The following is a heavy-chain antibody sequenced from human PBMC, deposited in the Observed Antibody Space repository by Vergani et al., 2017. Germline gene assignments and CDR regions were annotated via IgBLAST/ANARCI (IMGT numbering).Heavy chain of an antibody. CDR1: GYSFTSYW. D-gene: IGHD6-19*01. V-gene: IGHV5-10-1*03. J-gene: IGHJ5*02. CDR2: IDPSDSYT. CDR3: AKAASHSSGWYPNWFDP. Sequence: EVQLVQSGAEVKKPGESLRISCKGSGYSFTSYWISWVRQMPGKGLEWMGRIDPSDSYTNYSPSFQGHVTISADKSISTAYLQWSSLKASDTAMYYCAKAASHSSGWYPNWFDPWGQGTLVTVSS.